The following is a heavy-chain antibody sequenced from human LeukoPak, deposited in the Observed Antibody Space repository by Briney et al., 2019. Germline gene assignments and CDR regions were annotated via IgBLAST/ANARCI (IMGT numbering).Heavy chain of an antibody. D-gene: IGHD6-13*01. CDR3: ARDRAGSWSLLTDFDY. V-gene: IGHV1-18*01. Sequence: ASVKVSCKASGYTFTSYGISWVRQAPGQGLEWMGWISAYNGNTNYAQKLQGRVTMTTDTSTSTAYMELRSLRSDDTAVYYCARDRAGSWSLLTDFDYWGQGTLVTVSS. J-gene: IGHJ4*02. CDR1: GYTFTSYG. CDR2: ISAYNGNT.